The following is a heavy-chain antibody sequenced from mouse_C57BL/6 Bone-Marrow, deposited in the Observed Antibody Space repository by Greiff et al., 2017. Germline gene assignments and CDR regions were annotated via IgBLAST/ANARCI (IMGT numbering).Heavy chain of an antibody. D-gene: IGHD2-5*01. V-gene: IGHV5-6*01. Sequence: EVQRVESGGDLVKPGGSLKLSCAASGFTFSSYGMSWVRQTPDKRLEWVATISSGGSYTYYPDSVKGRFTISRDNAKNTLYLQMSSLKSEDTAMYYCARKTYYSNSAWFAYWGQGTLVTVSA. CDR3: ARKTYYSNSAWFAY. CDR2: ISSGGSYT. CDR1: GFTFSSYG. J-gene: IGHJ3*01.